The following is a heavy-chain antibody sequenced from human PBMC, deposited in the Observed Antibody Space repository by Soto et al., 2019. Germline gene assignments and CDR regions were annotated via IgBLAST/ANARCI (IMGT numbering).Heavy chain of an antibody. CDR1: AFTLSKAW. V-gene: IGHV3-23*01. CDR3: VLIVGATPKVV. Sequence: GGSLRLSCEAPAFTLSKAWVSWGRQAPGKGLEWVSAISGSGGSTYYADSVKGRFTISRDNSKNTLYLQMNSLRAEDTAVYYCVLIVGATPKVVWGQGTTVTVSS. D-gene: IGHD1-26*01. J-gene: IGHJ6*02. CDR2: ISGSGGST.